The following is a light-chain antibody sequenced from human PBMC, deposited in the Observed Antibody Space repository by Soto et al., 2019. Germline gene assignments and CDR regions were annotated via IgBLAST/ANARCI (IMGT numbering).Light chain of an antibody. J-gene: IGKJ5*01. Sequence: DIQMTQSPSALSAVVGDRVTITCRASRAIGDRLAWFQQKPGKAPKLLIYGASTLQGGVPSRFSGSGSGTDFTLTISSLQPEDFATYYCQQSYTTSITFGQGTRLEIK. CDR1: RAIGDR. CDR3: QQSYTTSIT. CDR2: GAS. V-gene: IGKV1-12*01.